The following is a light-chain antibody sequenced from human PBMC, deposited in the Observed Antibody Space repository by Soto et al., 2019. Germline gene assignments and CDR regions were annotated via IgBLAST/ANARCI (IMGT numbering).Light chain of an antibody. Sequence: IQMTQSPPYLSTSVGDRVTITCRASQDVSNDLGWFQKKSGKSPKRLIFGASNLESGVPSRFSGSGSGTEFTLTISSLQSEEFAVYYCQQYNNWPITFGQGTQLEIK. CDR2: GAS. CDR3: QQYNNWPIT. V-gene: IGKV1-17*01. J-gene: IGKJ5*01. CDR1: QDVSND.